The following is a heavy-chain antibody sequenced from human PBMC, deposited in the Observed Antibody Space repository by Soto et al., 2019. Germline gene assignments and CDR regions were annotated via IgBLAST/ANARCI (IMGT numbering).Heavy chain of an antibody. Sequence: SVKVSCKASGGTVSSYTINWVRQAPGQALEWMGGIIPLFETPKYAQKFQGRVTITADESTSTAYMELSSLGSDDTAIYYCARDKPDNNWATAYYYFGMDVWGQGTTVTVS. CDR3: ARDKPDNNWATAYYYFGMDV. D-gene: IGHD1-1*01. V-gene: IGHV1-69*13. CDR2: IIPLFETP. J-gene: IGHJ6*02. CDR1: GGTVSSYT.